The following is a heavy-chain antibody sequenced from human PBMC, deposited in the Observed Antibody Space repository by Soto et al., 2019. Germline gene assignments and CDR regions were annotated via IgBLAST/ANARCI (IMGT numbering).Heavy chain of an antibody. J-gene: IGHJ3*02. CDR2: IFSNDEQ. CDR3: ARRYAGGKWELGDAFDI. CDR1: VFSLSNARMG. Sequence: QVTLKESGPVLVKPTETITLTCTVSVFSLSNARMGVSWIRQPPGKALEWLAHIFSNDEQCYSTSLKSRLTTSKASYKSQVVLTKTNMDPVDTATDFCARRYAGGKWELGDAFDIWGQGTMVTVAS. D-gene: IGHD1-26*01. V-gene: IGHV2-26*01.